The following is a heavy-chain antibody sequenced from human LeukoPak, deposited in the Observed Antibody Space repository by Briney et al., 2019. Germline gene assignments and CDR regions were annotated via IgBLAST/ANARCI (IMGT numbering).Heavy chain of an antibody. CDR1: GGSISSYY. CDR2: IYYSGST. V-gene: IGHV4-59*01. D-gene: IGHD3-22*01. J-gene: IGHJ4*02. CDR3: ARSFCPNYYDLLDY. Sequence: SETLSLTCTVSGGSISSYYWSWIRQPPGKGLEWIGYIYYSGSTNYNPSLKSRVTISLDTSKNQFSLKLNSVTAADTAMYYCARSFCPNYYDLLDYWGQGTLVTVSS.